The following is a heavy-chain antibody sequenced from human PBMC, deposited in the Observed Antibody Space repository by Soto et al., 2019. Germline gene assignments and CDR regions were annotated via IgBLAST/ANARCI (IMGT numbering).Heavy chain of an antibody. D-gene: IGHD3-10*01. CDR2: ISAYNGNT. J-gene: IGHJ5*02. CDR3: ARGVGSGSYYNQYNWFDP. CDR1: GYTFTNYG. Sequence: ASVKVSCKASGYTFTNYGISWVRQAPGQGLEWMGWISAYNGNTNHAQKLQGRVTMTTDTSTCTAYMELRSLRSDDTAVYYCARGVGSGSYYNQYNWFDPWGQGTLVTVSS. V-gene: IGHV1-18*01.